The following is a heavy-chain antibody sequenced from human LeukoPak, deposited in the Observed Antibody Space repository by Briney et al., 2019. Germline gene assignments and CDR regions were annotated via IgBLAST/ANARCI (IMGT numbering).Heavy chain of an antibody. CDR2: IFYSGST. CDR3: AREGGPGTVTIDY. CDR1: SGSISTSNYY. J-gene: IGHJ4*02. V-gene: IGHV4-39*07. D-gene: IGHD4-17*01. Sequence: SETLSLTCTVSSGSISTSNYYWGWVRQPPGKALEWIGNIFYSGSTYYSPSLKSRVTTSLDTSRNQFSLKLSSVTAADTAVYYCAREGGPGTVTIDYWGQGTLVTVSS.